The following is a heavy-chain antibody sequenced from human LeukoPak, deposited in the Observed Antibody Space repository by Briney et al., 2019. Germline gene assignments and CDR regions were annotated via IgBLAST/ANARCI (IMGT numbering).Heavy chain of an antibody. Sequence: GGSLRLSCAASGFTFSSYAMSWVRQAPGKGLEWVSAIGGSGSTTYYADSVKGRFTISRDNSKNTLYLQMNSLRAEDTAVYYCARELYGDYFDYWGQGTLVTVSS. D-gene: IGHD3-3*01. CDR1: GFTFSSYA. CDR2: IGGSGSTT. J-gene: IGHJ4*02. CDR3: ARELYGDYFDY. V-gene: IGHV3-23*01.